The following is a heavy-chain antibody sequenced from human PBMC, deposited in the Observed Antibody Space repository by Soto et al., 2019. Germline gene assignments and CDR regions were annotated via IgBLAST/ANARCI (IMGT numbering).Heavy chain of an antibody. CDR3: ARGVPIFMDY. D-gene: IGHD3-10*01. Sequence: QVQLVQSGAEEKKPGASVKVSCRASGYTFTSYAINWVRQAPGQRLEWMGWINAGNGNTKYSQKFQGRVTITRDTSASTAYMELSSLRSEDTAVYYCARGVPIFMDYWGQGTLVTVSS. J-gene: IGHJ4*02. CDR1: GYTFTSYA. V-gene: IGHV1-3*05. CDR2: INAGNGNT.